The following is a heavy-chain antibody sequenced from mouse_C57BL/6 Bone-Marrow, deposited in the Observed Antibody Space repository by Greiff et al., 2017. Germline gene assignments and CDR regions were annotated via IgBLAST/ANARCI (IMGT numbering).Heavy chain of an antibody. CDR1: GFSLSTFGMG. J-gene: IGHJ2*01. Sequence: QVTLKVSGPGILQPSQTLSLTCSFSGFSLSTFGMGVGWIRQPSGKGLEWLAHTWWDDDKYYNPAMKSRLTISKDTSKNQLFLRIANVDTADTATDDSALIPSMITTRRDYFAYWGQGTTLTVSS. CDR2: TWWDDDK. D-gene: IGHD2-4*01. CDR3: ALIPSMITTRRDYFAY. V-gene: IGHV8-8*01.